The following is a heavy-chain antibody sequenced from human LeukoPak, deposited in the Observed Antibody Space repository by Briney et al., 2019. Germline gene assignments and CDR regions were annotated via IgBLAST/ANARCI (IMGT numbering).Heavy chain of an antibody. CDR2: IYSGGST. V-gene: IGHV3-66*01. J-gene: IGHJ4*02. Sequence: GGSLRLSCAASGFTVSSNYMSWVRQAPGKGLEWVSVIYSGGSTYYADSVKGGFTISRDNSKNTLYLQMNSLRAEDTAVYYCARNPGYSSSWLREYYFDYWGQGTLVTVSS. D-gene: IGHD6-13*01. CDR1: GFTVSSNY. CDR3: ARNPGYSSSWLREYYFDY.